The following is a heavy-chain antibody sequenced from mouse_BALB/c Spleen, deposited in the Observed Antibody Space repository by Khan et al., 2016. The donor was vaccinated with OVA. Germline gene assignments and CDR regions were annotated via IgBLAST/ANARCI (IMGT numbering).Heavy chain of an antibody. CDR2: IDPSTGYT. J-gene: IGHJ3*01. V-gene: IGHV1-7*01. CDR1: GYTFTTYW. D-gene: IGHD1-1*02. Sequence: QVQLKQSGAELAKPGASVKMSCKASGYTFTTYWMHWVKQRPGQGLEWIGYIDPSTGYTEYNQKPKDKAPLTTDKSSSTAYMQRSSLTSEDSAVYYCGRRGVDGVFAYWGQGSLVSVSA. CDR3: GRRGVDGVFAY.